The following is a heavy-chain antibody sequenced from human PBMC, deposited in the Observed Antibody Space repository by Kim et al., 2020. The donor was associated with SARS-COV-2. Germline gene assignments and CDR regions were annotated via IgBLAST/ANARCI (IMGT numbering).Heavy chain of an antibody. D-gene: IGHD3-16*02. Sequence: GGSLRLSCAASGFTFSSYGMHWVRQAPGKGLEWVAVIWYDGSNKYYADSVKGRFTISRDNSKNTLYLQMNSLRAEDTAVYYCARDRVWGSYRQVGSLGYWGQGTLVTVSS. V-gene: IGHV3-33*01. CDR1: GFTFSSYG. CDR3: ARDRVWGSYRQVGSLGY. CDR2: IWYDGSNK. J-gene: IGHJ4*02.